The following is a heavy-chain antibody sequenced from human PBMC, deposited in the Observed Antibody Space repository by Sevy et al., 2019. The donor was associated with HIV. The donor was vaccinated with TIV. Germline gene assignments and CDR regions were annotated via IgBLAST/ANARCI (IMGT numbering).Heavy chain of an antibody. J-gene: IGHJ4*02. V-gene: IGHV4-59*01. CDR3: ARGRGDYDSSGYYYIDFDY. CDR2: IYYSGST. CDR1: GGSISSYY. D-gene: IGHD3-22*01. Sequence: SETLSLTCTVSGGSISSYYWSWIRQPPGKGLEWIGYIYYSGSTNYNPSLKSRVTISVDTSKYQFSLKLSSVTAADTAVYYCARGRGDYDSSGYYYIDFDYWGQGTLVTVSS.